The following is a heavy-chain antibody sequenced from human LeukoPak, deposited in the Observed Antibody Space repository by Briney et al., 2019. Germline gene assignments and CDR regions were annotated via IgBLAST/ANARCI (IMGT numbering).Heavy chain of an antibody. CDR1: GGSISSSSYY. CDR3: ARQYYYDSSGYSNWFDP. Sequence: PSETLSLTCTVSGGSISSSSYYWGWIRQPPGKGLEWIGSIYYSGSTYYNPSLKSRVTISVDTSKNQFSLKLSSVTAADTAVYYCARQYYYDSSGYSNWFDPWGQGTLATVSS. V-gene: IGHV4-39*01. J-gene: IGHJ5*02. D-gene: IGHD3-22*01. CDR2: IYYSGST.